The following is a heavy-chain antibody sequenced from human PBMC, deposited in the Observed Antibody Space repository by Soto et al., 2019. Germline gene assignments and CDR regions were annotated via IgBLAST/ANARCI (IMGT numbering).Heavy chain of an antibody. V-gene: IGHV1-18*01. CDR2: ISAYKGNT. D-gene: IGHD3-10*01. J-gene: IGHJ4*02. CDR3: ARDRGSGSYYSNPFDY. Sequence: ASVKVSCKASGYTLTKYGISWVRQAPGQGLEWMGWISAYKGNTNYAQKFQGRVTMTTETSTNTAYMELRSLRSDDTAVYYCARDRGSGSYYSNPFDYWGQGTLVTVSS. CDR1: GYTLTKYG.